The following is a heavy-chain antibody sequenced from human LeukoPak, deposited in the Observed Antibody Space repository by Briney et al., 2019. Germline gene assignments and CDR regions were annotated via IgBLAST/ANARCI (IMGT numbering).Heavy chain of an antibody. D-gene: IGHD4-17*01. CDR3: AKDYGDSPDDAFDI. J-gene: IGHJ3*02. CDR2: IYSGTT. Sequence: GGSLRLSCTVSGFTVSSNSMSWVRQAPGKGLEWVSFIYSGTTHYADSVKGRFTISRDNSKDTLYLQMNSLRAEDTAVYYCAKDYGDSPDDAFDIWGQGTMVTVSS. V-gene: IGHV3-53*01. CDR1: GFTVSSNS.